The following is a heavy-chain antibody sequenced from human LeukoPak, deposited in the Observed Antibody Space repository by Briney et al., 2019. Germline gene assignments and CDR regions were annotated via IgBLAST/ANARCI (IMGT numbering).Heavy chain of an antibody. Sequence: GASVKVSCKASGYTFTDYYMHWVRQAPGQGLEWMGWINPYSGGTNYEQKFQGRVTMTRDTSISTAYMEVSRVRSDDTAMYYCARGSPTRVYYYYYMDVWGKGTTVTVSS. V-gene: IGHV1-2*02. D-gene: IGHD6-6*01. CDR1: GYTFTDYY. CDR2: INPYSGGT. CDR3: ARGSPTRVYYYYYMDV. J-gene: IGHJ6*03.